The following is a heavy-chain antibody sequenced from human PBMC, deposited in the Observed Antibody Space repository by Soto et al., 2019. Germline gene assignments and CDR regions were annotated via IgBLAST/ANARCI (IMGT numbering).Heavy chain of an antibody. CDR2: IYYSGST. CDR3: ARDEGRFLEWSDAFDI. Sequence: PSETLSLTCTVSGGPISSYYWSWIRQPPGKGLEWIGYIYYSGSTNYNPSLKSRVTISVDTSKNQFSLKLSSVTAADTAVYYCARDEGRFLEWSDAFDIWGQGTMVTVSS. J-gene: IGHJ3*02. D-gene: IGHD3-3*01. CDR1: GGPISSYY. V-gene: IGHV4-59*01.